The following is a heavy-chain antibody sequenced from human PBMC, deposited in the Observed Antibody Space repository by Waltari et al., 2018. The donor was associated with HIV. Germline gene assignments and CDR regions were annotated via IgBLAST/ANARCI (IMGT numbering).Heavy chain of an antibody. CDR3: ARVPNAGGYGDYAGD. D-gene: IGHD4-17*01. V-gene: IGHV4-31*03. J-gene: IGHJ4*02. CDR2: IYYSGST. CDR1: GGSISSGGYY. Sequence: QVQLQESGPGLVKPSQTLSLTCTVSGGSISSGGYYWSWIRQHPGKGLEWIGYIYYSGSTYYNPSLKRRVTISVDTSKNQFSLKLSSVTAADTAVYYCARVPNAGGYGDYAGDWGQGTLVTVSS.